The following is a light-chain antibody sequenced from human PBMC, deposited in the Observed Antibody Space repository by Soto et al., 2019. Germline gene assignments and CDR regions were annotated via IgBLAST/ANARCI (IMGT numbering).Light chain of an antibody. V-gene: IGLV2-14*01. Sequence: QSVLTQRASVSGSPGQSIAISCTGTSSDVGGYNYVSWYQQHPGKAPKLMLYEVSDRPSGVSSRFSGSKSGSTASLTISGLQAEDEGDYYCCSPTTTSTLVFGTGTKVTVL. CDR1: SSDVGGYNY. CDR2: EVS. J-gene: IGLJ1*01. CDR3: CSPTTTSTLV.